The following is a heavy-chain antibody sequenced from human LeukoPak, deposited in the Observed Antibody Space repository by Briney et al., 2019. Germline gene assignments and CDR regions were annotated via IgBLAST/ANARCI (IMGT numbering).Heavy chain of an antibody. CDR1: GGSSSSYY. Sequence: PSETLSLTCTVSGGSSSSYYWSWIRQPPGKGLDWVGYIYYSGSTNYNPSLKSRVTISVDTSKSQFSLELSSVTAADTAVYYCACLRVSTLSFDIWGQGTMVTVSS. V-gene: IGHV4-59*01. J-gene: IGHJ3*02. CDR3: ACLRVSTLSFDI. D-gene: IGHD5/OR15-5a*01. CDR2: IYYSGST.